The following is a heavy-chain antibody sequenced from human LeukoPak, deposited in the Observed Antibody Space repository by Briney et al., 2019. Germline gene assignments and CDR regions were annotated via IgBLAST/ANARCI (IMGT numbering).Heavy chain of an antibody. CDR3: AKMAGMTRQVYYMDV. D-gene: IGHD1-1*01. CDR1: GFTFSSYG. V-gene: IGHV3-33*05. Sequence: PGGSLRLSCAASGFTFSSYGIHWVRQAPGKGLEWVAVISYDGSSKYYADSVKGRFTVSRDNSKNTLYLQMDGLRAEDTAVYYCAKMAGMTRQVYYMDVWGKGATVTVSS. CDR2: ISYDGSSK. J-gene: IGHJ6*03.